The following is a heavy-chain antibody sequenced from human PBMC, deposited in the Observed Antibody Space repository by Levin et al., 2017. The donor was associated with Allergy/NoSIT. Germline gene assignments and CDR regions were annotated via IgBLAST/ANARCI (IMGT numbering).Heavy chain of an antibody. CDR3: ARQFDP. Sequence: PSETLSLTCTVSGGSLSDCYWSWIRQPPGKGLEWIGLIYYSGSTNYNPSLKSRVTISLDTSKNQFSLKLSSVTAADTAVYYCARQFDPWGQGTLVTVSS. CDR2: IYYSGST. V-gene: IGHV4-59*08. J-gene: IGHJ5*02. CDR1: GGSLSDCY.